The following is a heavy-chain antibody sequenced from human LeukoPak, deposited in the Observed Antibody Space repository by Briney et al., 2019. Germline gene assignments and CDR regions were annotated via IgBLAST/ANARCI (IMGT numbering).Heavy chain of an antibody. CDR1: GFIFSSYA. CDR3: ARGRGESIAATGED. Sequence: GGSLRLSCAASGFIFSSYAMTWVRQAPGKGLEWVSTISGSGGRTPYADSVKGRFTISRDNSKNTLHLQMNSLRAEDTAVYFCARGRGESIAATGEDWGQGTLVTVSS. D-gene: IGHD6-13*01. CDR2: ISGSGGRT. V-gene: IGHV3-23*01. J-gene: IGHJ4*02.